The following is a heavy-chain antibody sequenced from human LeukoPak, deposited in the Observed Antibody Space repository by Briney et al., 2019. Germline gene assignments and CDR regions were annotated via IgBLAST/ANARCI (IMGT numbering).Heavy chain of an antibody. CDR1: GGSISSYY. J-gene: IGHJ4*01. V-gene: IGHV4-59*08. Sequence: SETLSLTCTVSGGSISSYYWSWIRQPPGKGLEWIGYIYYSGSTNYNPSLKSRVTISVDTSKNQFSLKLSSVTAADTAVYYCARQEQVGGVYFDYWXXXXLVTVSP. CDR3: ARQEQVGGVYFDY. CDR2: IYYSGST. D-gene: IGHD3-16*01.